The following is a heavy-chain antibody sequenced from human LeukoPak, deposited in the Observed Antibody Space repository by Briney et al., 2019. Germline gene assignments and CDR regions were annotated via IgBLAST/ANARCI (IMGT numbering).Heavy chain of an antibody. CDR1: GGSISSGSYY. V-gene: IGHV4-61*02. Sequence: SQTLFLTCTVSGGSISSGSYYRSWLRQPAGKGLEWIGRIYTSGSTNYNPSLKSRVTISVDTSKNQFSLKLSSVTAADTAVYYCARESSIVVVPAAIPRAFDIWGQGTMVTVSS. J-gene: IGHJ3*02. CDR3: ARESSIVVVPAAIPRAFDI. CDR2: IYTSGST. D-gene: IGHD2-2*02.